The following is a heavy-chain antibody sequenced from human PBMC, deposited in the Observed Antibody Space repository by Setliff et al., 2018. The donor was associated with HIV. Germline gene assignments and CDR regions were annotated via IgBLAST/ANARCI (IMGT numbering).Heavy chain of an antibody. CDR3: IHSLLGAPMVDY. V-gene: IGHV4-38-2*01. Sequence: SETLSLTCAVSGYSITSGYSWGWIRQSPGKGLEWIGNAYHSGRTYYNPSLKSRVAMSIDTSKNQFSLRLNSVTAADTAMYYCIHSLLGAPMVDYWGQGTLVTVSS. J-gene: IGHJ4*02. CDR2: AYHSGRT. D-gene: IGHD3-16*01. CDR1: GYSITSGYS.